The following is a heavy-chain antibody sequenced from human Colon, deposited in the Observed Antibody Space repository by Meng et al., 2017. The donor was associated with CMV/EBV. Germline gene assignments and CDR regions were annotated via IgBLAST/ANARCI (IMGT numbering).Heavy chain of an antibody. V-gene: IGHV4-34*01. CDR2: INQSGST. J-gene: IGHJ4*02. CDR3: AREAGPFFGVIVYDS. CDR1: GGSLSGYY. D-gene: IGHD3-3*01. Sequence: QLRQWGAGLLKTSRTLSPTCGVSGGSLSGYYWTWIRQSPGKGLEWIGEINQSGSTNYNPSLKSRVTVSVDTSKNQFSLRVTSVTAADSALYYCAREAGPFFGVIVYDSWGQGTLVTVSS.